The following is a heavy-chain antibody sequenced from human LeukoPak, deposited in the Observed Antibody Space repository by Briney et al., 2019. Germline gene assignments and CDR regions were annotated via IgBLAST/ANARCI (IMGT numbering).Heavy chain of an antibody. Sequence: SETLSLTCALYGGSFSGYYWSWIRQPPGKGLEWIGEINNSGSTNYNPSLKSRVNISVDTSKNQFSLKLSSVTAADTAVYYCARRLRYCSSTSCYLRYYCYDMDVWGQGTTVTVSS. D-gene: IGHD2-2*01. J-gene: IGHJ6*02. CDR2: INNSGST. V-gene: IGHV4-34*01. CDR3: ARRLRYCSSTSCYLRYYCYDMDV. CDR1: GGSFSGYY.